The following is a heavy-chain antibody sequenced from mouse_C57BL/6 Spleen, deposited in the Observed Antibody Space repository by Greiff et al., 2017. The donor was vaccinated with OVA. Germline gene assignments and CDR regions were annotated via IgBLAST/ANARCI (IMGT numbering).Heavy chain of an antibody. Sequence: QVQLQQSGPGLVQPSQSLSITCTVSGFSLTSYGVHWVRQSPGKGLEWLGVIWRGGSTDYNAAFMSRLSITKDNSKSQVFFKMNSLQADDTAIYCCASYHGYDGAGFAYWGQGTPVTVSA. V-gene: IGHV2-5*01. CDR2: IWRGGST. D-gene: IGHD2-2*01. J-gene: IGHJ3*01. CDR1: GFSLTSYG. CDR3: ASYHGYDGAGFAY.